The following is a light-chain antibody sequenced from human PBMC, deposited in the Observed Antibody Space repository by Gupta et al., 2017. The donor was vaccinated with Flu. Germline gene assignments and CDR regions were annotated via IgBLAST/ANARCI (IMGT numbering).Light chain of an antibody. CDR3: QHQGNWPIA. CDR2: DAS. V-gene: IGKV3-11*01. CDR1: QSVSRY. J-gene: IGKJ4*01. Sequence: EIVLTQSPATLSLSPGERATLSCRARQSVSRYLVWYQHKPVQAPRLLIYDASNRANGFPARFSGSGYETEFTLTISSREPEDFGIYYCQHQGNWPIAFGRGTXVDIK.